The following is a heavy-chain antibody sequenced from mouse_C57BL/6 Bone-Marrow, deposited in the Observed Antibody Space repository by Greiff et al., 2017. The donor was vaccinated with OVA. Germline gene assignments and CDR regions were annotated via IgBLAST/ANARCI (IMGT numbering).Heavy chain of an antibody. V-gene: IGHV5-6*01. CDR1: GFTFSSYG. D-gene: IGHD3-1*01. J-gene: IGHJ4*01. CDR2: ISSGGSYT. CDR3: ARHRGLYAMDY. Sequence: EVQLVESGGDLVKPGGSLKLSCAASGFTFSSYGMSWVRQTPDKRLEWVATISSGGSYTYYPDSVKGRFTISRDNAKNTLDLQMSSLKSEDTAMYYCARHRGLYAMDYWGQGTSVTVSS.